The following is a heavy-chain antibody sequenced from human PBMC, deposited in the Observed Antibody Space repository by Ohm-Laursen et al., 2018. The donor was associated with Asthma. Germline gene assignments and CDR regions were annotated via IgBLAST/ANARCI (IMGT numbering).Heavy chain of an antibody. J-gene: IGHJ4*02. Sequence: SLRLSCAAFGYTFSRYSIHWVRQVPGKGLEWVASISTASTFIYYADSVRGRFTTSRDNAKNSVYLQMNSLRVEDTAVYYCVTDAWWSYVHWGLGTLVTVSS. CDR2: ISTASTFI. CDR1: GYTFSRYS. V-gene: IGHV3-21*01. D-gene: IGHD1-26*01. CDR3: VTDAWWSYVH.